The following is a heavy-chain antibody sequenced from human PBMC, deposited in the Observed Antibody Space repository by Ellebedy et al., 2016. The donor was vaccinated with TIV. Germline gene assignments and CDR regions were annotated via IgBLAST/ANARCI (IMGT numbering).Heavy chain of an antibody. V-gene: IGHV3-23*01. J-gene: IGHJ3*02. CDR3: ARDSGTDAFDI. CDR1: GFTFSSYA. D-gene: IGHD6-19*01. CDR2: ISGSGGST. Sequence: GESLKISCAASGFTFSSYAMSWVRQAPGKGLEWVSAISGSGGSTYYADSVKGRFTISRDNAKNSLYLQMNSLRAEDTAVYYCARDSGTDAFDIWGQGTMVTVSS.